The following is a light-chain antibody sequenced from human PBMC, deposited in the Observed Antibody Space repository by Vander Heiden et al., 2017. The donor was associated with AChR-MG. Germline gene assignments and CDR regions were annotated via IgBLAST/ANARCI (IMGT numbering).Light chain of an antibody. J-gene: IGLJ3*02. Sequence: QSALTQPASVSGSPGQSITISCTGTTSYVGAYNHVSWYQQHPDKAPNLVIYEVTNRPAGGSHRVSGSKSGNTASLTISGLQAADEADYYCNSYTGSSTLNWVFGGGTKLTVL. CDR3: NSYTGSSTLNWV. CDR1: TSYVGAYNH. V-gene: IGLV2-14*03. CDR2: EVT.